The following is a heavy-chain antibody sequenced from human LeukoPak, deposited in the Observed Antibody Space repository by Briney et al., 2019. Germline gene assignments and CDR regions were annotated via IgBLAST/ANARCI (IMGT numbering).Heavy chain of an antibody. Sequence: ASVKVSCKASGYTFTSYGISWVRQAPGQGLEWMGWISAYNGNTNYAQKLQGRVTMTTDTSTSTACMELRSLRSDDTAVYYCARADIVATIGGFDYWGQGTLVTVSS. CDR1: GYTFTSYG. J-gene: IGHJ4*02. D-gene: IGHD5-12*01. V-gene: IGHV1-18*01. CDR3: ARADIVATIGGFDY. CDR2: ISAYNGNT.